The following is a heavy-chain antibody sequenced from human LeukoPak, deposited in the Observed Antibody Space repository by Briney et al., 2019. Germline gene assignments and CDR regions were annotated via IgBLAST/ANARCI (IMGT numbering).Heavy chain of an antibody. Sequence: PSETLSLTCTVSGGSISSSSYYWSWIRQPAGKGLEWIGRIYTSGSTNYNPSLKSRVTISVDTSKNQFPLKLSSVTAADTAVYYCAREVCGAWPGICYYMDVWGKGTTVTISS. J-gene: IGHJ6*03. CDR1: GGSISSSSYY. V-gene: IGHV4-61*02. D-gene: IGHD3-16*01. CDR2: IYTSGST. CDR3: AREVCGAWPGICYYMDV.